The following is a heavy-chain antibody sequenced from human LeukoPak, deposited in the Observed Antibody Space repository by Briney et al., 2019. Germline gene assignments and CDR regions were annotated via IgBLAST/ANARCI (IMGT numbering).Heavy chain of an antibody. Sequence: SETLCLTCALYRGSSRVYYRSSIRQTPPGRLWWIWEINHSGSTNYNPSLKSRVTISVGTSKNQFSLKLSSVTAADTAVYYCARASGYGGGPTDYWGQGTLVTVSS. J-gene: IGHJ4*02. CDR1: RGSSRVYY. D-gene: IGHD2-21*01. V-gene: IGHV4-34*01. CDR2: INHSGST. CDR3: ARASGYGGGPTDY.